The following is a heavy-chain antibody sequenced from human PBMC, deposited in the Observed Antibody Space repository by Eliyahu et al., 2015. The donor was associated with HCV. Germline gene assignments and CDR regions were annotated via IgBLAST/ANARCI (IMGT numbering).Heavy chain of an antibody. CDR3: ARESVVPAAATNYYYYYGMDV. CDR2: INPNSGGT. D-gene: IGHD2-2*01. V-gene: IGHV1-2*04. J-gene: IGHJ6*02. CDR1: GYTFTGYY. Sequence: QVQLVQSGAEVKKPGASVKVSCKASGYTFTGYYXHXVRQAPGQGLEWMGWINPNSGGTNYAQKFQGWVTMTRDTSISTAYMELSRLRSDDTAVYYCARESVVPAAATNYYYYYGMDVWGQGTTVTVSS.